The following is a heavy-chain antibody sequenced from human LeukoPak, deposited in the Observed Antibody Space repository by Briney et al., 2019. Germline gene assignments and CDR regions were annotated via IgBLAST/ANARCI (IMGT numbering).Heavy chain of an antibody. Sequence: SETLSLTCTVSGGSVSSGSYYWSWIRQPPGKGLEWIGYIYYSGSTNYNPSHKSRVTISVDTSKNQFSLKLSSVTAADTAVYYCARVRMTALFDYWGQGTLVTVSS. CDR3: ARVRMTALFDY. CDR2: IYYSGST. J-gene: IGHJ4*02. V-gene: IGHV4-61*01. D-gene: IGHD4-17*01. CDR1: GGSVSSGSYY.